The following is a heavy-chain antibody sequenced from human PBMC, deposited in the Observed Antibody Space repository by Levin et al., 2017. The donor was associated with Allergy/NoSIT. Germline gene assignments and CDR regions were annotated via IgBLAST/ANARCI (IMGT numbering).Heavy chain of an antibody. V-gene: IGHV3-23*01. CDR3: AKEGLWTPLP. Sequence: PGGSLRLSCAASGFPFSTYAMSWVRQAPGKGLEWVSGISASASGAHYADSVKGRFIISRDNSKNTLYLQMNSLRVEDTAVYYCAKEGLWTPLPWGQGTLVTVSS. CDR1: GFPFSTYA. J-gene: IGHJ5*02. D-gene: IGHD4/OR15-4a*01. CDR2: ISASASGA.